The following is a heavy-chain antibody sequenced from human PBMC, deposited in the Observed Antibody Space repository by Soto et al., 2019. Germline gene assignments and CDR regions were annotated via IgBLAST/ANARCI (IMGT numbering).Heavy chain of an antibody. J-gene: IGHJ3*02. V-gene: IGHV1-69*13. Sequence: GASVKVSCKASGGTFSSYAISWVRQAPGQGLEWMGGIIPIFGTANYAQKFQGRVTITADESTSTAYMELSSLRSEDTAVYYCANALGYYYDSSGYYRGPDAFDIWGQGTMVTVSS. D-gene: IGHD3-22*01. CDR3: ANALGYYYDSSGYYRGPDAFDI. CDR2: IIPIFGTA. CDR1: GGTFSSYA.